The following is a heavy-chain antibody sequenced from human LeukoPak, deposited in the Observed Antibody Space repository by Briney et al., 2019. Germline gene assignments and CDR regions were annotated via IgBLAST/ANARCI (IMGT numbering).Heavy chain of an antibody. CDR1: GGSFSGYY. CDR3: ARCQGPTYYYDSSGAKRSWFDP. J-gene: IGHJ5*02. D-gene: IGHD3-22*01. V-gene: IGHV4-34*01. CDR2: INHSGST. Sequence: SXTLSLTCAVYGGSFSGYYWSWIRQPPGKGLEWIGEINHSGSTNYNPSLKSRVTISVEKSKNKFSLKQSSVTAADTAVYYCARCQGPTYYYDSSGAKRSWFDPWGQGTLVTVSS.